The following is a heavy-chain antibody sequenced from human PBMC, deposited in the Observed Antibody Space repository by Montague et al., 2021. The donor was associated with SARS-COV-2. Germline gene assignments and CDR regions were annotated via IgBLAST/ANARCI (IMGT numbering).Heavy chain of an antibody. J-gene: IGHJ4*02. CDR3: ARGDSSGLGY. V-gene: IGHV3-74*01. CDR1: GFTVSSYW. Sequence: SLRLSCAASGFTVSSYWMHWVRQAPGKGLVWVSHINEDRTRTNYADSVKGRFTISRDSAKNTLFLQMNSLRVEDTAVYYCARGDSSGLGYWGQGILVTVAS. D-gene: IGHD3-16*01. CDR2: INEDRTRT.